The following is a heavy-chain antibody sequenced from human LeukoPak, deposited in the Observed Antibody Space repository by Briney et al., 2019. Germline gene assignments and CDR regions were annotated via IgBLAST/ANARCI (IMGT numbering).Heavy chain of an antibody. V-gene: IGHV1-18*01. CDR3: AREVLTIFGVVISSDY. CDR2: ISAYNGNT. CDR1: GGTFSSYA. J-gene: IGHJ4*02. Sequence: EASVKVSCKASGGTFSSYAISWVRQAPGQGLEWMGWISAYNGNTNYAQKLQGRVTMTTDTSTSTAYMELRSLRSDDTAVYYCAREVLTIFGVVISSDYWGQGTLVTVSS. D-gene: IGHD3-3*01.